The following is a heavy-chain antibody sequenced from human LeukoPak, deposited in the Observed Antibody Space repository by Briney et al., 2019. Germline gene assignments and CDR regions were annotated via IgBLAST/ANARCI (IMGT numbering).Heavy chain of an antibody. D-gene: IGHD2-8*01. J-gene: IGHJ4*02. CDR2: IIVYNGNT. V-gene: IGHV1-18*01. CDR1: GYTSTSYG. CDR3: ARDGEYCTNGVCSQIDY. Sequence: GGLVLRCCKPSGYTSTSYGNRGVRTAPKQGLEGMGRIIVYNGNTNYAQKLQGRVTMTTDTSTSTAYMELRSLRSDDTAVYYCARDGEYCTNGVCSQIDYWGQGTLVTVSS.